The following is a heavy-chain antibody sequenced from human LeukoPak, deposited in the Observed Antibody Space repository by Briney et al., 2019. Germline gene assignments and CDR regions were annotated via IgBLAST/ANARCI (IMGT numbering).Heavy chain of an antibody. CDR1: GGSISSGDYY. J-gene: IGHJ4*02. CDR2: IYYSGST. V-gene: IGHV4-61*08. CDR3: ARSPIQLWYYFDY. Sequence: SETLSLTCTVSGGSISSGDYYWSWIRQPPGKELEWIGYIYYSGSTNYNPSLKSRVTISVDTSRNQFSLKLSSVTAADTAVYYCARSPIQLWYYFDYWGQGTLVTVSS. D-gene: IGHD5-18*01.